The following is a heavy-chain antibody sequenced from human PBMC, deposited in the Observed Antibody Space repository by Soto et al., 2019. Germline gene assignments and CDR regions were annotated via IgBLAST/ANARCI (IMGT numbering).Heavy chain of an antibody. CDR1: GFTFSNAW. D-gene: IGHD3-10*01. CDR3: TPDPLWFGELLHGMDV. Sequence: EVQLVESGGGLVKPGGSLRLSCAASGFTFSNAWMNWVRQAPGKGLEWVGRIKSKTDGGTTDYAAPVKGRFTISRDDSKNTLYLQMNSLKTEDTAVYYCTPDPLWFGELLHGMDVWGQGPTVTLSS. CDR2: IKSKTDGGTT. J-gene: IGHJ6*02. V-gene: IGHV3-15*07.